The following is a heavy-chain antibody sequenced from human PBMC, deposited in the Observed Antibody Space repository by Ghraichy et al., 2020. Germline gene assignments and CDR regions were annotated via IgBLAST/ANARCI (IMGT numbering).Heavy chain of an antibody. J-gene: IGHJ3*02. CDR3: ATDSSGYHTRGAYEN. CDR2: LSGPGSNT. Sequence: GGSLRLSCAGSGFTFGNYAMGWVRQAPGKGLEWVSALSGPGSNTYYADSVKGRFTVSRDNSKDTLYLQMDSLTAEDTAVYYCATDSSGYHTRGAYENWGQGTRVTVSS. CDR1: GFTFGNYA. D-gene: IGHD3-22*01. V-gene: IGHV3-23*01.